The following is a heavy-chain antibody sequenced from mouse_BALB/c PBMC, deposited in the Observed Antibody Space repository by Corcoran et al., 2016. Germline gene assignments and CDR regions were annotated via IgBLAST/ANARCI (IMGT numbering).Heavy chain of an antibody. CDR1: GYTFTTYY. J-gene: IGHJ1*01. D-gene: IGHD2-14*01. CDR2: INPNNGDT. CDR3: ARDRDCFCDV. Sequence: EVQLQQSGAELVKPAASVKRPSKAAGYTFTTYYMKWMKQSLGKSLEWIGDINPNNGDTNYNQKFKGKATLTVHKSSSKAYMQLNSLTSEDSAVYFCARDRDCFCDVWGAGTTVTVSS. V-gene: IGHV1-26*01.